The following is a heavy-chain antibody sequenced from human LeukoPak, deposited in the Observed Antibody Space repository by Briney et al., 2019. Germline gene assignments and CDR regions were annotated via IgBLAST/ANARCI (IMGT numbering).Heavy chain of an antibody. CDR3: THTYYDYVWGSYRQD. D-gene: IGHD3-16*02. V-gene: IGHV3-73*01. CDR2: IRSKANSYAT. J-gene: IGHJ4*02. Sequence: RGSLRLSCAASGFTFSGSAMHWVRQASGKGLEWVGRIRSKANSYATAYAASVKGRFTISRDDSKNTAYLQMNSLKTEDTAVYYCTHTYYDYVWGSYRQDWGQGTLVTVSS. CDR1: GFTFSGSA.